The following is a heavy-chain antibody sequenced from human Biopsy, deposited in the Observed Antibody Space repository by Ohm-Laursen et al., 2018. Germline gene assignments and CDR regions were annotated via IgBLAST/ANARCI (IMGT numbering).Heavy chain of an antibody. CDR1: GFTFSSSA. J-gene: IGHJ6*02. CDR3: AATSTLYYYYYAMDV. CDR2: IVVGSGHT. Sequence: GASVKVSCKASGFTFSSSAVQWVRQARGQRLEWIGWIVVGSGHTNYAQKFQERVTITRDMSTSTAYMELTSLRSEDTVVYYCAATSTLYYYYYAMDVWDQGTTITVSS. V-gene: IGHV1-58*01.